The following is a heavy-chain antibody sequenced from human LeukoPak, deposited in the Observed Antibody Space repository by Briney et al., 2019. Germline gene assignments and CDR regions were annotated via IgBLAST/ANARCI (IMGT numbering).Heavy chain of an antibody. V-gene: IGHV4-4*07. CDR1: GGSISSYY. Sequence: SETLSLTCSVSGGSISSYYWNWIRQPAGKGLEWIGRIYISGSTSYNPSLKSRVTISVDTSKNQFSLKMSSVSAADTAVYYCARGLHGYTYGYVPWELYYYMDVWGKGTTVTISS. CDR3: ARGLHGYTYGYVPWELYYYMDV. D-gene: IGHD5-18*01. J-gene: IGHJ6*03. CDR2: IYISGST.